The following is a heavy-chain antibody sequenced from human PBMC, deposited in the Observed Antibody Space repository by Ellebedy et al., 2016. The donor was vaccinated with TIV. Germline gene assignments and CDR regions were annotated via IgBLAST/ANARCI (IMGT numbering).Heavy chain of an antibody. V-gene: IGHV3-11*06. CDR3: ASGAYDI. Sequence: SVKGRFTISRDNAKISLYLQMNILTADDTAVYYCASGAYDIWGQGTKVTVSS. J-gene: IGHJ3*02.